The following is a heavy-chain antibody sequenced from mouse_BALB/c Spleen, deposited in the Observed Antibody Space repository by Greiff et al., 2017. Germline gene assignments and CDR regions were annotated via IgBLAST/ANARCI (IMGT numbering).Heavy chain of an antibody. CDR1: GYTFTSYW. CDR3: ARDEGNYDYAMDY. J-gene: IGHJ4*01. Sequence: VQLQQSGAELARPGASVKLSCKASGYTFTSYWMQWVKQRPGQGLEWIGAIYPGDGDTRYTQKFKGKATLTADKSSSTAYMQLSSLASEDSAVYYCARDEGNYDYAMDYWGQGTSVTVSS. CDR2: IYPGDGDT. V-gene: IGHV1-87*01. D-gene: IGHD2-1*01.